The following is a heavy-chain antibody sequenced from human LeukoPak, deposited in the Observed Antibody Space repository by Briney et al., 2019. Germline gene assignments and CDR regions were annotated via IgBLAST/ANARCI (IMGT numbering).Heavy chain of an antibody. Sequence: NSSQTLSLTCTVSGGSISSSNYYWNWIRQPAGKGLEWIGRIYTSGSTNYNPSLKSRVAMSVDTSKNQFSLKLSSVTAADTAVYYCARRPQGLELRSRWFDPWGQGTLVTVSS. CDR2: IYTSGST. J-gene: IGHJ5*02. CDR3: ARRPQGLELRSRWFDP. D-gene: IGHD1-7*01. V-gene: IGHV4-61*02. CDR1: GGSISSSNYY.